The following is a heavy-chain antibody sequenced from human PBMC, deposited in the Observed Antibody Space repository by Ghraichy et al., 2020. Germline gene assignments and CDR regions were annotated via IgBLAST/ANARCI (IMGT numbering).Heavy chain of an antibody. CDR2: ISWNSGSI. Sequence: SLNISCAASGFTFDDYAMHWVRQAPGKGLEWVSGISWNSGSIGYADSVKGRFTISRDNAKNSLYLQMNSLRAEDTALYYCAKDIGVWHGYCTNGVCGPYYGMDVWGQGTTVTVSS. CDR3: AKDIGVWHGYCTNGVCGPYYGMDV. J-gene: IGHJ6*02. D-gene: IGHD2-8*01. CDR1: GFTFDDYA. V-gene: IGHV3-9*01.